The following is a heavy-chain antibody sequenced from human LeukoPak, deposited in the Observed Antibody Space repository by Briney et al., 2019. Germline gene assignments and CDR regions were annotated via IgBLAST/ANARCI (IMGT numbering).Heavy chain of an antibody. J-gene: IGHJ4*02. Sequence: ASVKVSCKASGYTFTSYYMHWVRQAPGQRLEWMGIINPSGGSTSYAQKCQGRVTMTRDMSTSTVYMELSSLRSEDTAVYYCARDQHGGGATEKNDYWGQGTLVTVSS. V-gene: IGHV1-46*01. D-gene: IGHD1-26*01. CDR3: ARDQHGGGATEKNDY. CDR1: GYTFTSYY. CDR2: INPSGGST.